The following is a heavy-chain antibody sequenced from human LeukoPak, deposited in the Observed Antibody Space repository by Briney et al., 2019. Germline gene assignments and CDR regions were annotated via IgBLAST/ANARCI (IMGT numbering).Heavy chain of an antibody. V-gene: IGHV4-59*01. D-gene: IGHD3-10*01. Sequence: SETLSLTCTVSGRSISSYYWRWIRQPPGKGLEWIGYIYYSGSNNYNPSLMSRVTISVDTSKNQFSLKLSSVTAADTAVYYCARVVRPTYYYGSGSFDYWGQGALVTVSS. CDR3: ARVVRPTYYYGSGSFDY. CDR2: IYYSGSN. J-gene: IGHJ4*02. CDR1: GRSISSYY.